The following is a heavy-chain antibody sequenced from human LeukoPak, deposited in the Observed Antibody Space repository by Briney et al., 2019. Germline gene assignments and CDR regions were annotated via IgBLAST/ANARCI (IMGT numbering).Heavy chain of an antibody. CDR3: AKVVVAAEFDY. V-gene: IGHV3-23*01. CDR1: GFPFSSYA. J-gene: IGHJ4*02. Sequence: GGSLRLSCAASGFPFSSYAVSWLRQAPGKGLEWVSAISGSGGSTYYADSVKGRFTISRDNSKNTLYLQMNSLRAEDTAVYYCAKVVVAAEFDYWGQGTLMTVSS. D-gene: IGHD2-15*01. CDR2: ISGSGGST.